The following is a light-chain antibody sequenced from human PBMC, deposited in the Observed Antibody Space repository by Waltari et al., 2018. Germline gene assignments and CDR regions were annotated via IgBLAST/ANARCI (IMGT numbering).Light chain of an antibody. CDR3: CSSAGSSTFVV. CDR1: SSDVGGYNS. J-gene: IGLJ2*01. Sequence: QSALTQPASVSGSPEQAITIPCTGTSSDVGGYNSVSWYQQHPGNAPKLMIYDVSKRPSVVSNRFSGSKSGNTASLTISGLQAEDEAYYYCCSSAGSSTFVVFGGGTKLTVL. CDR2: DVS. V-gene: IGLV2-23*02.